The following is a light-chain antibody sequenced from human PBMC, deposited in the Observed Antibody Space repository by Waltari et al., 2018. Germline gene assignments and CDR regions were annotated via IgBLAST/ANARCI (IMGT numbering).Light chain of an antibody. CDR3: SSYTASSAPVV. CDR2: EAS. Sequence: HSVLTQPASVSGSPGKTITISCSGTDSSVGTYYFVSWHQQHPGNPPHLIIYEASNPPSGTSNLFAASNSGNTASLTISALQDEDEADYYCSSYTASSAPVVFGAGTRLTVL. V-gene: IGLV2-14*01. J-gene: IGLJ1*01. CDR1: DSSVGTYYF.